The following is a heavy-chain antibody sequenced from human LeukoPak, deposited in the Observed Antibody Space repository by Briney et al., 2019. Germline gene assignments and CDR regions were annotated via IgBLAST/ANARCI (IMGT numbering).Heavy chain of an antibody. J-gene: IGHJ4*02. D-gene: IGHD2-2*01. Sequence: SETLSLTCAVYGGPFSGYYGSWIRQPPGKGLGWIGEINHSGSTNYNPSLKSRVTISVDTSKNQFSLKLSSVTGAGTAVYYCARDQYAVVEMAPRQRDYWGKGTLVTLSS. CDR1: GGPFSGYY. CDR3: ARDQYAVVEMAPRQRDY. CDR2: INHSGST. V-gene: IGHV4-34*01.